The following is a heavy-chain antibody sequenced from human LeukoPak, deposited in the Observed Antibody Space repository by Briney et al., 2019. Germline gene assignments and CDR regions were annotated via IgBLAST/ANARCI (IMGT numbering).Heavy chain of an antibody. CDR1: TFTFSSYS. V-gene: IGHV3-48*01. D-gene: IGHD5-12*01. Sequence: GGSLRLSCAASTFTFSSYSMNWVRQAPGKGLEWVSYISSNRNTIYYADSVKGRFTISRDNAKNSLYLQMNSLRADDAAVYYCATHSGYDFYFDYWGQGTVVTVSS. CDR3: ATHSGYDFYFDY. CDR2: ISSNRNTI. J-gene: IGHJ4*02.